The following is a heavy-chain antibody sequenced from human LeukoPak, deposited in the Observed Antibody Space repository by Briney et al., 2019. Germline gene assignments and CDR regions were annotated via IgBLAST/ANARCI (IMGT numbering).Heavy chain of an antibody. J-gene: IGHJ6*03. D-gene: IGHD3-3*01. CDR2: ISSSSSTI. CDR1: GFTFSSYG. CDR3: GRGAGLRVRFLELDYYYMDV. V-gene: IGHV3-48*04. Sequence: GGSLRLSCAASGFTFSSYGMTWVRQAPGKGLEWVSYISSSSSTIYYADSVKGRFTISRDNAKNSLYLQMNSLRVEDTAVYYCGRGAGLRVRFLELDYYYMDVWGKGTTVTVSS.